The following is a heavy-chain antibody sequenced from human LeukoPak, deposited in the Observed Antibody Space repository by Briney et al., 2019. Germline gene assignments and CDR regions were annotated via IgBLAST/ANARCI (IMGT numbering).Heavy chain of an antibody. Sequence: GGSLRLSCAASGFTFSSYEMNWVRQAPGKGLEWVSYISSSGSTIYYADSVKGRFTISRDNAKNSLYLQMNSLRAEDTAVYYCVALAATVDYWGQGTLVTVSS. V-gene: IGHV3-48*03. J-gene: IGHJ4*02. CDR2: ISSSGSTI. CDR1: GFTFSSYE. CDR3: VALAATVDY. D-gene: IGHD6-25*01.